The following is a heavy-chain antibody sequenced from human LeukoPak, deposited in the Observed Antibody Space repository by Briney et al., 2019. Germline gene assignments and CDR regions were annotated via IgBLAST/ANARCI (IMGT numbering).Heavy chain of an antibody. CDR1: GFTVTTNY. J-gene: IGHJ4*02. V-gene: IGHV3-66*01. D-gene: IGHD1-26*01. Sequence: VGSLRLSCAASGFTVTTNYMTWVRQAPGKGLEWVSIIYSGGYTDYADSVKGRFTISRDNSKNTLDLQMNRLRAEDTAVYYCARRLEYSGSKGVFDYWGQGTLVTVSS. CDR2: IYSGGYT. CDR3: ARRLEYSGSKGVFDY.